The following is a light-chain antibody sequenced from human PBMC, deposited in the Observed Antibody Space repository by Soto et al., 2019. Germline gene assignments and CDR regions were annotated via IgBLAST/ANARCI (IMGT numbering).Light chain of an antibody. CDR3: SSYAGSNTWV. CDR2: EVS. CDR1: SSDVGGYNY. J-gene: IGLJ1*01. Sequence: QSALTQPPSASGSPGQSVTISCTGTSSDVGGYNYVSWYQQHPDKAPKLMIYEVSKRPSGVPDRFSGSKSGNTASLTVSGLQAEDEADYYCSSYAGSNTWVFGTGTQLTVL. V-gene: IGLV2-8*01.